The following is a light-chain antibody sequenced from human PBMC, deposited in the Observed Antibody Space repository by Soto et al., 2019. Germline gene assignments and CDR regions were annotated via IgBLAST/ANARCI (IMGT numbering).Light chain of an antibody. CDR3: QRGTAWPPVT. V-gene: IGKV3-11*01. CDR1: QSVSSY. Sequence: EIVFTQSACTLSLSPGERATLSCRASQSVSSYLAWYQQKPGQAPRLLIYDASNRATGIPARFSGSGSGTDFTLTISILEAGDRAVYYCQRGTAWPPVTFGEGTRLEIK. J-gene: IGKJ5*01. CDR2: DAS.